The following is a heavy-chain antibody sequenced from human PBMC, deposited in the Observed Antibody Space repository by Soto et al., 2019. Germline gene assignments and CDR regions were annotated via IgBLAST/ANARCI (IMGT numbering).Heavy chain of an antibody. CDR1: GFTFDDYA. V-gene: IGHV3-9*01. CDR3: TKSVLRVKASYFDL. J-gene: IGHJ2*01. D-gene: IGHD3-22*01. Sequence: VQLVESGGGLVQPGRSLRLSCAASGFTFDDYAMHWVRQAPGKGLEWVSGISWNSGSIGYADSVKGRFTISRDNAKNSLYLQMNSLRAEDTALYYCTKSVLRVKASYFDLWGRGTLVTVSS. CDR2: ISWNSGSI.